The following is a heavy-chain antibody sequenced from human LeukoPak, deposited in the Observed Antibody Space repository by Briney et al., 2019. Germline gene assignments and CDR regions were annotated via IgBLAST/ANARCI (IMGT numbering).Heavy chain of an antibody. D-gene: IGHD6-19*01. Sequence: SETLSLTCTVSGGSISSYYWSWIRQPPGKGLEWIGYIYTSGSTNYNPSLKSRVTISVDTSKNQFSLKLSSVAAADTAVYYCARRSVWQWLVRWGQGTLVTVSS. CDR2: IYTSGST. CDR3: ARRSVWQWLVR. CDR1: GGSISSYY. V-gene: IGHV4-4*09. J-gene: IGHJ4*02.